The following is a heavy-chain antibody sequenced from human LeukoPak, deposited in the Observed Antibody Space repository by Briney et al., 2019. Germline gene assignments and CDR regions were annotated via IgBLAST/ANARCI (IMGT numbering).Heavy chain of an antibody. J-gene: IGHJ5*02. Sequence: GASVTVSFKASVYTFTRYGISWVRQAPGQGLDGMGLISGYRGDTRYAQTYQGRVPLTTDASTTTAYMKLRTLTSDATALYYSARDNYARRGYHENCFDPCGQGTLV. CDR1: VYTFTRYG. V-gene: IGHV1-18*01. CDR3: ARDNYARRGYHENCFDP. D-gene: IGHD3-22*01. CDR2: ISGYRGDT.